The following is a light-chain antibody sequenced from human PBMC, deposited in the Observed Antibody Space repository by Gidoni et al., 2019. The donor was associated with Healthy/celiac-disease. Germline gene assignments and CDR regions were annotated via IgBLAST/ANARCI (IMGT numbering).Light chain of an antibody. J-gene: IGKJ4*01. CDR3: QQYNNWPDT. CDR1: QSVSSN. Sequence: EIVMTQSPATLSVSPGERATLSCRASQSVSSNLAWYQQKPGQAPGLLIYGASTRATGIPARFSGSGSGTEFTLTISSLQSEDFAVYYCQQYNNWPDTFGGGTKVEIK. V-gene: IGKV3-15*01. CDR2: GAS.